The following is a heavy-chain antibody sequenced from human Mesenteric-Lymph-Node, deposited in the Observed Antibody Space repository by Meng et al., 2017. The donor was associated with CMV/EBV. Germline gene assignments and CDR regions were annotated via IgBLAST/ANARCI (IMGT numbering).Heavy chain of an antibody. J-gene: IGHJ4*02. Sequence: ANVSSNSAAWNWIRQSPSRGLEWLGRTYHRSKWFSDYAVSVKSRITINPDTAKNQFSLHLNSVTPEDTAVYSCARSSFLVPAAPFDYWGQGTLVTVSS. D-gene: IGHD2-2*01. CDR2: TYHRSKWFS. CDR3: ARSSFLVPAAPFDY. V-gene: IGHV6-1*01. CDR1: ANVSSNSAA.